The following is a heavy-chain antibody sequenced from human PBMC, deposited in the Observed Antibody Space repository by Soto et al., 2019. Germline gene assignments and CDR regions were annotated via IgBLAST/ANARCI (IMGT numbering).Heavy chain of an antibody. CDR2: IHTSGQAT. V-gene: IGHV3-64D*06. D-gene: IGHD3-10*01. CDR1: GIVFKSHA. J-gene: IGHJ6*02. CDR3: VKGRSKNCNITPCRLWMDA. Sequence: GGSLRLSCSVSGIVFKSHAMHWVRQPPGKGLEYVSSIHTSGQATFYADAVKGRFTVSRDNSKNTLDLELTSLKHEDTAVYYCVKGRSKNCNITPCRLWMDACGPGTTVTLSS.